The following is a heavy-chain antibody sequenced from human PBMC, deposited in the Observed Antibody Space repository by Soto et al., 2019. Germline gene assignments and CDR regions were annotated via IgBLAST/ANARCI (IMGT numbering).Heavy chain of an antibody. D-gene: IGHD6-6*01. CDR1: SGSISSSNW. J-gene: IGHJ5*02. Sequence: SETLSLTCAVSSGSISSSNWWSWVRQPPGKGLEWIGEIYHSGSTNYNPSLKSRVTISVDKSKNQFSLKLSSVTAADTAVYYCARVIQSPSSRQRNWFDPWGQGTLVTVSS. V-gene: IGHV4-4*02. CDR3: ARVIQSPSSRQRNWFDP. CDR2: IYHSGST.